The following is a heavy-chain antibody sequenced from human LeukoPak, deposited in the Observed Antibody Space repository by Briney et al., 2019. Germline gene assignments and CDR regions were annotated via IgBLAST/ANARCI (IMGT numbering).Heavy chain of an antibody. CDR2: FDPEDGET. CDR3: ATDYSRKGIAVAGIDY. Sequence: ASVTVSCKVSGYTLTELYMHWVRQTPGKGLEWMGGFDPEDGETIYAQKFQGRVTMTEDTSTGTDYMELSSLRSEDTAVYYCATDYSRKGIAVAGIDYWGQGSLVTVSS. V-gene: IGHV1-24*01. J-gene: IGHJ4*02. D-gene: IGHD6-19*01. CDR1: GYTLTELY.